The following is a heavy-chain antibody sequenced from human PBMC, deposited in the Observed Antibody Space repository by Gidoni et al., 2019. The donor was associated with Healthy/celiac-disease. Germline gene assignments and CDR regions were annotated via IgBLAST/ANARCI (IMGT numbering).Heavy chain of an antibody. D-gene: IGHD5-18*01. J-gene: IGHJ6*02. V-gene: IGHV3-30-3*01. CDR1: GFTFSSSA. CDR2: ISYDGSNK. CDR3: ARDQAPRIQLWLGGYYYYYGMDV. Sequence: QVQLVESGGGVVQPGRSLRLSCAASGFTFSSSALHLVRQAPGKGLEWVAVISYDGSNKYYADSVKGRFTISRDNSKNTLYLQMNSLRAEDTAVYYCARDQAPRIQLWLGGYYYYYGMDVWGQGTTVTVSS.